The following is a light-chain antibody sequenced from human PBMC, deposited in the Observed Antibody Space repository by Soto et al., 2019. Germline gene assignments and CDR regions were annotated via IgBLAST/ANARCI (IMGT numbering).Light chain of an antibody. J-gene: IGKJ1*01. CDR2: RAS. Sequence: IHMTHSPSTLSASVLYRVTITFRASQTISTWLAWYQQKPGKAPKLLIHRASSLGTGVPSRFSGSGSGTEFTLTITSLQPDDFATYYCQQYSSNSAFGPGTKVDIK. CDR3: QQYSSNSA. V-gene: IGKV1-5*03. CDR1: QTISTW.